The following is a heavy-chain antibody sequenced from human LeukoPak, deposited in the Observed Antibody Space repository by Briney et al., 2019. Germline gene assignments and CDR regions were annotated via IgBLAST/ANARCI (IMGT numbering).Heavy chain of an antibody. V-gene: IGHV4-59*12. Sequence: PSQTLSLTCTVSGGSIASYYWSWIRQPPGKGLEWTGHMSYSGSTNYNPSLKSRVTISVDTSMNQFSLNLSSVTAADTAVYYCARDPGYSSSWDGYYGMDVWGQGTTVTVSS. CDR1: GGSIASYY. CDR2: MSYSGST. J-gene: IGHJ6*02. D-gene: IGHD6-13*01. CDR3: ARDPGYSSSWDGYYGMDV.